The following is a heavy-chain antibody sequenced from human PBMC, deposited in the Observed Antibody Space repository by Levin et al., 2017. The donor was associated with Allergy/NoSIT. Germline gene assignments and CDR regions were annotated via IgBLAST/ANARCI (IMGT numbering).Heavy chain of an antibody. CDR1: GGSISPYS. Sequence: SETLSLTCTVSGGSISPYSWTWIRQFPGKGLDWIGYIRYSGTTSYNPSLEGRLTISLDTSKSQFSLRLSSVTDADTAMYYCARGHFDTRGYSNALEYWGQGILVTVSS. CDR2: IRYSGTT. D-gene: IGHD3-22*01. CDR3: ARGHFDTRGYSNALEY. J-gene: IGHJ4*02. V-gene: IGHV4-59*03.